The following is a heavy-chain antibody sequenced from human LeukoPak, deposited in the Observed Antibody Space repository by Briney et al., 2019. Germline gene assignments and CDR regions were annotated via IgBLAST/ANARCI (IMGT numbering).Heavy chain of an antibody. V-gene: IGHV4-30-4*08. CDR1: GGSISSGDYY. J-gene: IGHJ3*02. CDR3: ARYGSRYAFDI. CDR2: IYYSGST. D-gene: IGHD3-10*01. Sequence: SETLSLTCTVSGGSISSGDYYWSWIRQPPGKGLEWIGYIYYSGSTYYNPSLKSRVTISVDTSKNQFSLKLSSVTAADTAVYYCARYGSRYAFDIWGQGTMVTVSS.